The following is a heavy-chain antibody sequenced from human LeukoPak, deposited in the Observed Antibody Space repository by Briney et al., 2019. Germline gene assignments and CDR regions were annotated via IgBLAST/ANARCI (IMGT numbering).Heavy chain of an antibody. V-gene: IGHV3-74*01. D-gene: IGHD6-13*01. CDR2: INSDGSST. J-gene: IGHJ6*02. CDR1: GFTFSIYS. Sequence: GGSLRLSCAASGFTFSIYSMNWVRQAPGKGLVWVSRINSDGSSTSYADSVKGRFTISRDNAKNTLYLQMNSLRAEDTAVYYCARVESSSWYRTYYYGMDVWGQGTTVTVSS. CDR3: ARVESSSWYRTYYYGMDV.